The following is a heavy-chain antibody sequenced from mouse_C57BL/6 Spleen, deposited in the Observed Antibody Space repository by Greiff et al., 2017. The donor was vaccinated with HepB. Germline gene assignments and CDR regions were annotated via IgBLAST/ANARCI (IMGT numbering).Heavy chain of an antibody. CDR3: ARWGFQGY. CDR1: GYAFSSSW. Sequence: VQGVESGPELVKPGASVKISCKASGYAFSSSWMNWVKQRPGKGLEWIGRIYPGDGDTNYNGKFKGKATLTADKSSSTAYMQLSSLTSEDSAVYFCARWGFQGYWGQGTTLTVSS. V-gene: IGHV1-82*01. CDR2: IYPGDGDT. J-gene: IGHJ2*01.